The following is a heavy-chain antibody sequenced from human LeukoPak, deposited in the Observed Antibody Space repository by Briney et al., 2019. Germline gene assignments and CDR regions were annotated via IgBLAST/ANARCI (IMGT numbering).Heavy chain of an antibody. J-gene: IGHJ4*02. CDR3: ARDGRIAGNFDY. CDR2: IIPIFGTA. CDR1: GGTFSSYA. D-gene: IGHD6-13*01. Sequence: ASVKVPCKASGGTFSSYAISWVRQAPGQGLEWMGGIIPIFGTANYAQKLQGRVTITADESTSTAYMELSSLRSEDTAVYYCARDGRIAGNFDYWGQGTLVTVSS. V-gene: IGHV1-69*13.